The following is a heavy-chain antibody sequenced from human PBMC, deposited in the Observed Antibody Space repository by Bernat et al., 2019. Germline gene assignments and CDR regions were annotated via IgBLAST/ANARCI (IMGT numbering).Heavy chain of an antibody. CDR3: ARAADIVVVGLMVY. CDR2: INHSGST. J-gene: IGHJ4*02. Sequence: QVQLQQWGAGLLKPSETLSLTCAVYGGSFSGYYWSWIRQPPGKGLEWIGEINHSGSTNYNPSLKSRVTISVDTSKNQFSLKLSSVTAADTAVYYCARAADIVVVGLMVYWGQGTLVTVSS. CDR1: GGSFSGYY. D-gene: IGHD2-15*01. V-gene: IGHV4-34*01.